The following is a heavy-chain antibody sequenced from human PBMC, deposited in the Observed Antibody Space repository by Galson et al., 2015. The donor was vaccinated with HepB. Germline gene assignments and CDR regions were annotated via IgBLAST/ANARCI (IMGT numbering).Heavy chain of an antibody. CDR2: IKQDGSEK. D-gene: IGHD5-18*01. Sequence: SLRLSCAASGFTFSSYWMSWVRQAPGKGLEWVANIKQDGSEKYYVDSVKGRFTISRDNAKNSLYLQMNSLRAEDTAVYYCARDRGYSYADYIDYWGQGTLVTVSS. V-gene: IGHV3-7*03. CDR1: GFTFSSYW. J-gene: IGHJ4*02. CDR3: ARDRGYSYADYIDY.